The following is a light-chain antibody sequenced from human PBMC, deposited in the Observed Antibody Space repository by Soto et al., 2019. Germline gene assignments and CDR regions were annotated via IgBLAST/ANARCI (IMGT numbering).Light chain of an antibody. Sequence: AVQLTQSPSSLSASLGDRVTITCRASQGIRTDLGWYQQKPGKAPKVLIFGASTLQSGVPSRFRGSGSGTDFILTISSLQPEDFETYYCLQDYSYPRTFGQGTKVDIK. V-gene: IGKV1-6*01. J-gene: IGKJ1*01. CDR1: QGIRTD. CDR2: GAS. CDR3: LQDYSYPRT.